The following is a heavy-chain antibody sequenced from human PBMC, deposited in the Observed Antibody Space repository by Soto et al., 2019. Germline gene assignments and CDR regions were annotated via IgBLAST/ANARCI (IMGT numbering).Heavy chain of an antibody. Sequence: EVQLLESGGGLVQPGGSLRLSCAASGFTFSSYAMSWVRQAPGKGLEWVSAISGSGGSTYYADSVKGRFTISRDNSKNTLYLQMYRLRAEDTAVYYCAKDWSASGLGLLWFGERPNYMDVWGKGTTVTVSS. D-gene: IGHD3-10*01. CDR1: GFTFSSYA. J-gene: IGHJ6*03. CDR2: ISGSGGST. V-gene: IGHV3-23*01. CDR3: AKDWSASGLGLLWFGERPNYMDV.